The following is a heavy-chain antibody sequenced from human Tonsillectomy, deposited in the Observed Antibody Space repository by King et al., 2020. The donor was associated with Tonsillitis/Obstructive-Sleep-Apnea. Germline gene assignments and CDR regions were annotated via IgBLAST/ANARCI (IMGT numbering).Heavy chain of an antibody. CDR3: ARGEGYYDFWSGYYFDY. Sequence: VQLQQWGAGLLKPSETLSLTCAVYGGSFSGYYCSWIRQPPGKGPEWIGEINHSGSTNYNPSLKSRVTISVDTSKNQFSLKLSSVTAADTAVYYCARGEGYYDFWSGYYFDYWGQGTLVTVSS. V-gene: IGHV4-34*01. CDR2: INHSGST. D-gene: IGHD3-3*01. CDR1: GGSFSGYY. J-gene: IGHJ4*02.